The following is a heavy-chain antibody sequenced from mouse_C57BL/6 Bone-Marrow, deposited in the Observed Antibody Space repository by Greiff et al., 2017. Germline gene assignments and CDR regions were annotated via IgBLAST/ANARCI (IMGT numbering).Heavy chain of an antibody. Sequence: QVQLPGAELVLPGASVQLSCTASGSTFTSYWMHWVKQRPGQGLAWIGEIDPGSGSTNYNETCKSKATLTVDTSSSTAYMQLSSLTSEDAAVYYCARGPRSYFAMDYWGQGTTVTVSS. J-gene: IGHJ4*01. CDR3: ARGPRSYFAMDY. D-gene: IGHD1-3*01. CDR2: IDPGSGST. CDR1: GSTFTSYW. V-gene: IGHV1-55*01.